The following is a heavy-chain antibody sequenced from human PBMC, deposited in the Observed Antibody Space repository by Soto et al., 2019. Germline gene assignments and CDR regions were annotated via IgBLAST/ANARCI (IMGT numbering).Heavy chain of an antibody. CDR2: IIIIIGTA. CDR3: ARDSGDTAMALDY. J-gene: IGHJ4*02. Sequence: QVQLVQSGAEVQKPGSSVKVSCMASGGIFSTYAISWVRQATGQGLELMGGIIIIIGTANYAQKFQGRVTITADESTITAYMELSSLRSEYTAVYYCARDSGDTAMALDYWGQGTLVTVSS. CDR1: GGIFSTYA. V-gene: IGHV1-69*01. D-gene: IGHD5-18*01.